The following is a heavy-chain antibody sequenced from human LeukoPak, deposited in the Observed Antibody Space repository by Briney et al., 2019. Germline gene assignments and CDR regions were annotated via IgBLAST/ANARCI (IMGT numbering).Heavy chain of an antibody. CDR1: GFTFSSYG. J-gene: IGHJ4*02. Sequence: PGGSLRLSCAASGFTFSSYGMHWVRQAPGKGLEWVAVIWYDGSNKYYADSVKDRFTISRDNSKNTLYLQMNSLRAEDTAVYYCARDSSTVITYYFDYWGQGTLVTVSS. CDR2: IWYDGSNK. V-gene: IGHV3-33*01. D-gene: IGHD4-17*01. CDR3: ARDSSTVITYYFDY.